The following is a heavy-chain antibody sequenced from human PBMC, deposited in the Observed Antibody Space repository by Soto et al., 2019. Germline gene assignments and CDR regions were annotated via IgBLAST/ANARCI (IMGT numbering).Heavy chain of an antibody. D-gene: IGHD6-6*01. CDR3: ARDQGLDVKNYYYYGMDV. CDR1: GFTFSSYG. Sequence: GGSLRLSCAASGFTFSSYGMHWVRQAPGKGLEWVAVIWYDGSNKYYADSVKGRFTISRDNSKNTLYLQMNSLRAEDTAVYYCARDQGLDVKNYYYYGMDVWGQGTTVTVSS. V-gene: IGHV3-33*01. CDR2: IWYDGSNK. J-gene: IGHJ6*02.